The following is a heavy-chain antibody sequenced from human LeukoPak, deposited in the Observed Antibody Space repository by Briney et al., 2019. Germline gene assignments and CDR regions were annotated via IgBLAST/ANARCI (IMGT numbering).Heavy chain of an antibody. CDR2: IYYNGNT. CDR1: GGSMSSHDSY. V-gene: IGHV4-31*03. CDR3: AGGTDSKKVHY. D-gene: IGHD5-12*01. Sequence: SQTLSLTCTVSGGSMSSHDSYWNWIRQHPGKGLEWIGFIYYNGNTDYNPSLKSRLSISVDTSKNQFSLELGSVTVADTAIYYCAGGTDSKKVHYWGQGTLVTVSS. J-gene: IGHJ4*02.